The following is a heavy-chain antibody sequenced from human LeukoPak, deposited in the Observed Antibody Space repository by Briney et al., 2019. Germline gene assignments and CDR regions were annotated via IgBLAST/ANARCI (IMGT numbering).Heavy chain of an antibody. V-gene: IGHV3-23*01. Sequence: GEPFSTSFAACAFTFICYTMIELRQAPGNRMKWVSAISSSGGRTYYADSLKGRFTISRDYSKNTLYLQVNSLMAEDAAVYYCARDYSGSYYSVDYWGQGTLVTVSS. CDR2: ISSSGGRT. CDR1: AFTFICYT. J-gene: IGHJ4*02. CDR3: ARDYSGSYYSVDY. D-gene: IGHD1-26*01.